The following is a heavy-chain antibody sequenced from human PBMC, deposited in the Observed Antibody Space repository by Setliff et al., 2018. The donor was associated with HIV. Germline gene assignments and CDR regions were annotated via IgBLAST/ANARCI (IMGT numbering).Heavy chain of an antibody. D-gene: IGHD3-16*02. CDR3: ARGRFVGFDY. CDR2: IHTSGST. V-gene: IGHV4-61*02. CDR1: GGSISSGTYY. J-gene: IGHJ4*02. Sequence: SETLSLTCTVSGGSISSGTYYWSWIRQPAGKGLEWIGRIHTSGSTNYNPSLKSRVSISVDASKNHFSLKLSSVTAADTAVYYCARGRFVGFDYWGQGTLVTVS.